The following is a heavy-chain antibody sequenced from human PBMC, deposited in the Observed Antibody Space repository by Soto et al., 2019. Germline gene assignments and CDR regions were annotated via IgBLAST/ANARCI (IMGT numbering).Heavy chain of an antibody. J-gene: IGHJ4*02. D-gene: IGHD3-22*01. CDR3: AAGVVVNPFDY. Sequence: SVKVSCKASGFTFTSSAVQWVRQARGQRLEWIGWIVVGSGNTNYAQKFQERVTITRDMSTSTAYMELSSRRSEETAVNYCAAGVVVNPFDYWGQGTLVTVSS. CDR1: GFTFTSSA. V-gene: IGHV1-58*01. CDR2: IVVGSGNT.